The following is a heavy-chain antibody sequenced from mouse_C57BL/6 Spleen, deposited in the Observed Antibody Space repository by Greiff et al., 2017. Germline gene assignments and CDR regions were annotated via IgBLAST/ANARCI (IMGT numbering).Heavy chain of an antibody. CDR3: TRRVYDGYYGSFDY. CDR1: GFTFSDAW. J-gene: IGHJ2*01. CDR2: IRNKANNHAT. Sequence: EVQGVESGGGLVQPGGSMKLSCAASGFTFSDAWMDWVRQSPEKGLEWVAEIRNKANNHATYYAESVKGRFTISRDDSKSSVYLQMNSLRAEDTGIYYCTRRVYDGYYGSFDYWGQGTTLTVSS. D-gene: IGHD2-3*01. V-gene: IGHV6-6*01.